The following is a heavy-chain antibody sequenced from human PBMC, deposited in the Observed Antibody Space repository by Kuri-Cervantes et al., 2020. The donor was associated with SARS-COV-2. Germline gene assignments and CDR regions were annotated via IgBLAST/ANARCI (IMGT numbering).Heavy chain of an antibody. CDR3: TRLLVGISDSRYYGMDV. CDR1: VFSLNTGGMS. V-gene: IGHV2-70*13. Sequence: SCPTLVKPTQTLTLTCTFSVFSLNTGGMSVNWVRQSPGKALEWLGLIDWDNAKYYSRSLETRLTITKDTSKNQVVLKMTNMDVVDTATYYCTRLLVGISDSRYYGMDVWDQGTTVTVSS. D-gene: IGHD1-26*01. J-gene: IGHJ6*02. CDR2: IDWDNAK.